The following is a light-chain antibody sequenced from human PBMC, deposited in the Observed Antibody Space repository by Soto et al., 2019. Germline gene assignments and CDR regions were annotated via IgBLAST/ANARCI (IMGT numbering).Light chain of an antibody. CDR3: QQYNNWPPHT. CDR2: GAS. CDR1: QSVGSN. V-gene: IGKV3-15*01. J-gene: IGKJ2*01. Sequence: ETVMTPSPATLSVSPGEGATLSCRASQSVGSNLAWYQQRPGQAPRLLIYGASTRATGIPARFSGSGSGTEFTLTISGLQSEDFAVYYCQQYNNWPPHTFGQGTKLEIK.